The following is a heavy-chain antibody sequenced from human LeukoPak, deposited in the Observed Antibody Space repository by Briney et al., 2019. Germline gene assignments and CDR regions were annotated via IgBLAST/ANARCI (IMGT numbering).Heavy chain of an antibody. CDR3: AREADYGDYSKSFYYMDV. CDR2: IYTSENT. V-gene: IGHV4-4*07. CDR1: GGYIGSYY. J-gene: IGHJ6*03. Sequence: SKTLSLTCTVSGGYIGSYYWSWIRQPAGKGLEWIGRIYTSENTEYNPSLKSRVTMSVDMSTSQFSLRLTSVTAADTAVYYCAREADYGDYSKSFYYMDVWGKGTTVTASS. D-gene: IGHD4-17*01.